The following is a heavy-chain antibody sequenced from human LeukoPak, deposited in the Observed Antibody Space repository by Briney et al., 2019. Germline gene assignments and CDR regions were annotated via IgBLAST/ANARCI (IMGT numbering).Heavy chain of an antibody. V-gene: IGHV1-8*01. Sequence: EASVKVSCKASGYTFITYDIIWVRQAAGHGLEWVGWLNPQSGHTGYTENFQDRVIMTMDSSTATVYMELRSLRFEDTAVYYCARGPWFRSLVGYCADGVCYPGYWGQGALVTVSS. CDR1: GYTFITYD. CDR3: ARGPWFRSLVGYCADGVCYPGY. D-gene: IGHD2-8*01. J-gene: IGHJ4*02. CDR2: LNPQSGHT.